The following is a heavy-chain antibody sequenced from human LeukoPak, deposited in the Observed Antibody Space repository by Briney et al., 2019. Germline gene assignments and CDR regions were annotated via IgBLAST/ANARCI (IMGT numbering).Heavy chain of an antibody. V-gene: IGHV3-69-1*02. CDR3: AATGR. CDR1: GLALRNYH. J-gene: IGHJ4*02. Sequence: GGSLRLSCVGSGLALRNYHVTWVRQAPGKGLEWVADIHETGDSHYAASVKGRFTISRENAKNSVYLQMNSLRADDTAVYYCAATGRWGQGTLVAVSS. CDR2: IHETGDS.